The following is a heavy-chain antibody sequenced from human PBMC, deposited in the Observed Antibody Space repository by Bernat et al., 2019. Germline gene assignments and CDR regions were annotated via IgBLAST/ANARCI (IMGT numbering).Heavy chain of an antibody. Sequence: VQLVQSGAAVKKPGASVKVSCKASGYTFTSYGISWVRQAPGQGLEWMGWISAYNGNTNYAQKLQGRVTMTTDTSTSTAYMELRSLRSDDTAVYYCARRISSRYCSSTSCYTKGNDAFDFWGQGSLVTVSS. V-gene: IGHV1-18*01. CDR1: GYTFTSYG. CDR2: ISAYNGNT. CDR3: ARRISSRYCSSTSCYTKGNDAFDF. D-gene: IGHD2-2*02. J-gene: IGHJ3*01.